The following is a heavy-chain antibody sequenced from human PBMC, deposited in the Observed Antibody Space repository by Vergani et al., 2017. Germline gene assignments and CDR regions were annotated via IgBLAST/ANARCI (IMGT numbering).Heavy chain of an antibody. V-gene: IGHV4-34*01. CDR1: GGSFSSYY. CDR2: INHSGST. D-gene: IGHD6-19*01. J-gene: IGHJ4*02. CDR3: ARGLAVAGIYYFEY. Sequence: QVQLQQWGAGLLKPSETLSLTCAVYGGSFSSYYWSWIRQPPGKGLEWIGEINHSGSTNYNPSLKSRVTISVDTSKNQFSLKLSSVTAADTAVYYCARGLAVAGIYYFEYWGQGMLVTVSS.